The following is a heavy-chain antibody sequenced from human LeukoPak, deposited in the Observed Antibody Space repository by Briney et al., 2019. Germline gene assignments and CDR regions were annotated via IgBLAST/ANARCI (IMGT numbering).Heavy chain of an antibody. CDR1: GASFSGYD. V-gene: IGHV4-34*01. CDR3: ARGQGRLTMVVMIMTDVDYYYDY. CDR2: INHSGNT. J-gene: IGHJ4*02. D-gene: IGHD3-22*01. Sequence: SETLSLNCAVYGASFSGYDWSWVRQPPGKGLEWIGEINHSGNTHYNPSFKSRVTISLDTSKNQCSLRLSSVTASDTAVYYCARGQGRLTMVVMIMTDVDYYYDYWSEGSVVTVSS.